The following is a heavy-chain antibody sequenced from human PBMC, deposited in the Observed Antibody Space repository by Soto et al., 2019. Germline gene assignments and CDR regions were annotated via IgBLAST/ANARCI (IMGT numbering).Heavy chain of an antibody. Sequence: QLQLHESGSGLVKPSQTLSLTCAVSGGSISSGGYSWSWIRQPPGKGLEWIGYMYHSGSTYYNPSLKSRVTISIDRSKNQFSLKLSSVTAADTAVYYSARVPDYWGQGILVTVSS. CDR2: MYHSGST. CDR3: ARVPDY. CDR1: GGSISSGGYS. V-gene: IGHV4-30-2*01. J-gene: IGHJ4*02. D-gene: IGHD2-2*01.